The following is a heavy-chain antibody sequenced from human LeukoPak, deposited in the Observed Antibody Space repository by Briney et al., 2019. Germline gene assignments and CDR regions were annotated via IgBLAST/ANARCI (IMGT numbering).Heavy chain of an antibody. V-gene: IGHV3-30*02. J-gene: IGHJ4*02. Sequence: AGGSLRLSCAASGFTFSSYGMHWVRQAPGKGLEWAAFIRYDGSNKYYADSVKGRFTISRDNSKNTLYLQMNSLRAEDTAVYYCAKDYYDSSGYYYSYWGQGTLVTVSS. CDR3: AKDYYDSSGYYYSY. D-gene: IGHD3-22*01. CDR2: IRYDGSNK. CDR1: GFTFSSYG.